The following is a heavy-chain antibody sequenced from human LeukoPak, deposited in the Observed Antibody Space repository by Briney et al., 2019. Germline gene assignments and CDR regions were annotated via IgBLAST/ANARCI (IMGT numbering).Heavy chain of an antibody. CDR2: IYYSGST. J-gene: IGHJ4*02. CDR1: GGSISSYY. CDR3: ARAHLRYALDY. D-gene: IGHD4-17*01. Sequence: PSETLSLTCTVSGGSISSYYWSWIRQPPGKGLEWIGYIYYSGSTNYNPSLKSRVTISVDTSKNQFSLKLSSVTAADTAVYYCARAHLRYALDYWGQGTLVTVSS. V-gene: IGHV4-59*01.